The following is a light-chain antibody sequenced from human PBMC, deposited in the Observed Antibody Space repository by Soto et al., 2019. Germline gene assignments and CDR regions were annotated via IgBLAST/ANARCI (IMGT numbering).Light chain of an antibody. CDR3: QKYNSALT. CDR2: SAS. CDR1: QGISNY. Sequence: DIQMTQSPSSLSASVGDRVIITCRASQGISNYLAWYQQKPGKVPKLLIYSASTLQSGVPSRFSGSGSGTDFTLTISSLQPEDVATYYCQKYNSALTFGQGTKVEIK. J-gene: IGKJ1*01. V-gene: IGKV1-27*01.